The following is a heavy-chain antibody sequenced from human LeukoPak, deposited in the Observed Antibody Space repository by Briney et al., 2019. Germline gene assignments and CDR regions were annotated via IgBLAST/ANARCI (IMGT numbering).Heavy chain of an antibody. CDR1: GYTFTSYA. CDR2: INAGNGNT. D-gene: IGHD7-27*01. Sequence: EASVKVSCKASGYTFTSYAMHWVRQAPGQRLEWMGWINAGNGNTKYSQDFQGRVTITRDTSASTAYMELSSLRSEDMAVYYCARDLWHTGAASNWFDPWGQGTLVTVSS. V-gene: IGHV1-3*03. CDR3: ARDLWHTGAASNWFDP. J-gene: IGHJ5*02.